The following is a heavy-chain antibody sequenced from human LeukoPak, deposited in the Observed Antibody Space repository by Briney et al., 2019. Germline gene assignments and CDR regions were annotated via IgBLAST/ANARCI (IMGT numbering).Heavy chain of an antibody. Sequence: PSETLSLTCTVSGGSISSYYWSWIRQPAGKGLEWIGRIYTSGSTNYNPSLKSRVTMSVDTSKNQFSPKLSSVTAADTAVYYCARDITMVRGVYYYYYMDVWGKGTTVTISS. CDR1: GGSISSYY. CDR2: IYTSGST. V-gene: IGHV4-4*07. CDR3: ARDITMVRGVYYYYYMDV. J-gene: IGHJ6*03. D-gene: IGHD3-10*01.